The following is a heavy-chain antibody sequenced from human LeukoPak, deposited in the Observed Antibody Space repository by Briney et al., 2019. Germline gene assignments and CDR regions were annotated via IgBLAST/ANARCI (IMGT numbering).Heavy chain of an antibody. CDR1: GDSLNSLDL. V-gene: IGHV4-4*02. D-gene: IGHD2-15*01. J-gene: IGHJ4*02. CDR3: AGLVGRYSSGLYYYYFDY. Sequence: SETLSLTCTVSGDSLNSLDLWSWVRQPPGKGLEWIGEMYLSGTTHSNPSVKSRVTISIDKSKNQFFLNLSSVTAADTAVYYCAGLVGRYSSGLYYYYFDYWGQGTLVTVSS. CDR2: MYLSGTT.